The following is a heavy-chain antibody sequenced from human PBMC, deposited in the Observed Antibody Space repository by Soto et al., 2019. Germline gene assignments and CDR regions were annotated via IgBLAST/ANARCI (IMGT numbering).Heavy chain of an antibody. V-gene: IGHV3-23*01. CDR3: AKAPPGSGYRNYFDY. CDR1: AFTFGIYS. CDR2: IGTNSDT. D-gene: IGHD3-22*01. J-gene: IGHJ4*02. Sequence: VESMTRSCSASAFTFGIYSMNRIRQAPGKGLEWFSAIGTNSDTYYADSVKGRFTISRDNFKTTLYLQMNSLRAEDTAVYYCAKAPPGSGYRNYFDYCGQGTLVPVSS.